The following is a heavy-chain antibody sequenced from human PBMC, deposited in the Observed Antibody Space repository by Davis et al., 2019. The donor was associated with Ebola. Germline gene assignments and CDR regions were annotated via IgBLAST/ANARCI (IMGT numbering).Heavy chain of an antibody. CDR3: ARIGSSSWPTYYGMDV. Sequence: SETLSLTCAAYGGSFSGYYWSWIRQPPGKGLEWIGEINHSGSTNYNPSLKSRVTISVDTSKNQFSLKLSSVTAADTAVYYCARIGSSSWPTYYGMDVWGQGTTVTVSS. CDR1: GGSFSGYY. V-gene: IGHV4-34*01. J-gene: IGHJ6*02. D-gene: IGHD6-13*01. CDR2: INHSGST.